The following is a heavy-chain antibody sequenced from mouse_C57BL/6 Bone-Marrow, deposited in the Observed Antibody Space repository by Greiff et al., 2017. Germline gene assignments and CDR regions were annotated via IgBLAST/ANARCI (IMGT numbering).Heavy chain of an antibody. J-gene: IGHJ3*01. CDR1: GYTFTDYN. CDR2: INPNNGGT. Sequence: VQLKESGPELVKPGASVKIPCKASGYTFTDYNMDWVKQSHGKSLEWIGDINPNNGGTIYNQKFKGKATLTVDKSSSTAYMELRSLTSEDTAVYYCARSEVAWFAYWGQGTLVTVSA. CDR3: ARSEVAWFAY. V-gene: IGHV1-18*01.